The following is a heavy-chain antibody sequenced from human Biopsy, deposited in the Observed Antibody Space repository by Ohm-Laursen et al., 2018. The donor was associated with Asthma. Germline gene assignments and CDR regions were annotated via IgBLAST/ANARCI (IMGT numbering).Heavy chain of an antibody. D-gene: IGHD4-17*01. Sequence: SVKVSCKASGGMFGNYAISWVRQAPGLGLEWMGGHDHEEGGTVNARRFQGRVTMTEDTSTDTAYMELSSLSSDDTAVYYCASDFPKDYVRYNFQFWGQGTLVTVSS. V-gene: IGHV1-24*01. J-gene: IGHJ4*02. CDR1: GGMFGNYA. CDR2: HDHEEGGT. CDR3: ASDFPKDYVRYNFQF.